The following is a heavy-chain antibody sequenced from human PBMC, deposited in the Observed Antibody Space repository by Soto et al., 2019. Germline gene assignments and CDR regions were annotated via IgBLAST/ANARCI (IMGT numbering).Heavy chain of an antibody. CDR3: ARGHDILPGWKFPL. J-gene: IGHJ4*02. Sequence: QVRLVQSGAEVKKPGASVKVSCKTYGYDFTNYGINWVRQAPGQGLEWMGWISAYNGNIVYAQNFRGRATLTTDTPTGSAYMELRSLRSDDTAVYYCARGHDILPGWKFPLWGQGTLVTVSS. V-gene: IGHV1-18*01. CDR1: GYDFTNYG. CDR2: ISAYNGNI. D-gene: IGHD3-9*01.